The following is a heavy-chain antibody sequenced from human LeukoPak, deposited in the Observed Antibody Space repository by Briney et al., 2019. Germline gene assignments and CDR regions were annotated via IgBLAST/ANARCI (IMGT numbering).Heavy chain of an antibody. CDR2: INPSGGST. Sequence: ASVKVSCKASGYSLTYYYIHWVRQAPGQGLEWVGTINPSGGSTTYAQKFQGRVIMTGDTSTSTVYMELSGVTSEDTAVYYCAREVHDFWSADSSRYMDVWGKGTTVTVAS. V-gene: IGHV1-46*01. CDR3: AREVHDFWSADSSRYMDV. CDR1: GYSLTYYY. J-gene: IGHJ6*03. D-gene: IGHD3-3*01.